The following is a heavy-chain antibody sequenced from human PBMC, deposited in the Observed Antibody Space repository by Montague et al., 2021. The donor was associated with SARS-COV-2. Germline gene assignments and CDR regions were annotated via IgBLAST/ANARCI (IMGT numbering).Heavy chain of an antibody. CDR1: GGSFSGYY. V-gene: IGHV4-34*01. CDR2: INHSGST. D-gene: IGHD4/OR15-4a*01. Sequence: SETLSLTCAVSGGSFSGYYWSWIRQPPRKGLEWIGEINHSGSTNYNPSLKSRVTISVDTSKNQFSLKLSSVTAADTAVYYCASGELTTWGLIYYYGMDVWGQGTTVTVSS. CDR3: ASGELTTWGLIYYYGMDV. J-gene: IGHJ6*02.